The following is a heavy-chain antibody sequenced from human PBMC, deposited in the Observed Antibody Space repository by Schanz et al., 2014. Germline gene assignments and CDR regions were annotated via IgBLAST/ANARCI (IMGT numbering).Heavy chain of an antibody. CDR3: AKEDRNHNSDYVY. Sequence: VQLVQSGGGVVQPGGSLRLSCAASGFTFTSYSMHWVRQAPGMGLEWVAFIRYDGSSKYYADSVRGRFTISRDDSKNTLYLQMNSLRPEDTAVYYCAKEDRNHNSDYVYWGQGTLVTVSS. CDR2: IRYDGSSK. CDR1: GFTFTSYS. V-gene: IGHV3-30*02. J-gene: IGHJ4*02. D-gene: IGHD3-22*01.